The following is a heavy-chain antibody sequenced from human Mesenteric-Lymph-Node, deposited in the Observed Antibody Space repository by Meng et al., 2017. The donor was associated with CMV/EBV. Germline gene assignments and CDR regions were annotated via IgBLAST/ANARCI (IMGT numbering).Heavy chain of an antibody. D-gene: IGHD2-15*01. V-gene: IGHV1-2*06. Sequence: FTAHYMHWVRQAPGQGLEWMGRINTNTGATNYAQKFQGRVTVTRDTSINSVYMELSGLTSDDTAVYYCARDRNPDYCSGASCYFYFDNWGQGALVTVSS. CDR1: FTAHY. CDR3: ARDRNPDYCSGASCYFYFDN. CDR2: INTNTGAT. J-gene: IGHJ4*02.